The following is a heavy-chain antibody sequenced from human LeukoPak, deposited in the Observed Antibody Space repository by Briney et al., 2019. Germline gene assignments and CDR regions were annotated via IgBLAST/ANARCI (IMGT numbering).Heavy chain of an antibody. Sequence: GGSLRLSCAASGFTFSSYAMHWVRQAPGRGLEWVSSISGSAVTTYNADSVKGRFTISRDNSNNTLFLQMNSLRAEDTAVYYCAKASFRGFGELLRYFDCWGQGTLVTVSS. CDR3: AKASFRGFGELLRYFDC. J-gene: IGHJ4*02. CDR2: ISGSAVTT. CDR1: GFTFSSYA. V-gene: IGHV3-23*01. D-gene: IGHD3-10*01.